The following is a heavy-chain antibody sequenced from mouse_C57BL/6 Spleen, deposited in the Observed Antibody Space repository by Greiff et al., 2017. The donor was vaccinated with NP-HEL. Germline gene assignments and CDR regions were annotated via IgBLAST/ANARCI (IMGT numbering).Heavy chain of an antibody. Sequence: QVQLQQSGAELVKPGASVKISCKASGYAFSSYWMNWVKQRPGKGLEWIGQIYPGDGDTNYNGKFKGKATLTADKSSSTAYMQLSSLTSEDSAVYFCAREGGGTAFFDYWGQGTTLTVSS. CDR3: AREGGGTAFFDY. CDR2: IYPGDGDT. V-gene: IGHV1-80*01. J-gene: IGHJ2*01. CDR1: GYAFSSYW. D-gene: IGHD4-1*01.